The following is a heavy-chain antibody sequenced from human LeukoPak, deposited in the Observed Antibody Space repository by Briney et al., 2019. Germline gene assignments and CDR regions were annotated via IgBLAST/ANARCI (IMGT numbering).Heavy chain of an antibody. D-gene: IGHD3-10*01. CDR2: IYYSWSN. Sequence: KPSETLSLTCTVSGCSISSSSYYWGWIRQPPGKGLEWIGSIYYSWSNYYNPSLKSRVTISVDTSKHQVSPKLSSVTAAATAVYYCARGRRSHSARSGSYPYYFDYWGQGTLVTVSS. V-gene: IGHV4-39*07. CDR1: GCSISSSSYY. CDR3: ARGRRSHSARSGSYPYYFDY. J-gene: IGHJ4*02.